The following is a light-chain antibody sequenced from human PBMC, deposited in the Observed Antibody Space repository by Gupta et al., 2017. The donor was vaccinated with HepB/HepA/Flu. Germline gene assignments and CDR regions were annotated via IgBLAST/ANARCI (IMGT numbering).Light chain of an antibody. CDR2: QDN. CDR1: KLGDKY. CDR3: QAWDSSTAV. Sequence: YEVPQPPSVSVSPGQTASIACSGDKLGDKYVCWYQQKSGQSPVLVIYQDNKRPSGIPERFSGSNSGNTATLTISGTQAMDEADYYCQAWDSSTAVFGGGTKLTVL. V-gene: IGLV3-1*01. J-gene: IGLJ2*01.